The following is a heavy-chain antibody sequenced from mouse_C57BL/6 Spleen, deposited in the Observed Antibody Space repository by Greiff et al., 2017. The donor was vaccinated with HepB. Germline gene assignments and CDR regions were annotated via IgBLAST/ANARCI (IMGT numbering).Heavy chain of an antibody. Sequence: EVQLVESGGGLVKPGGSLKLSCAASGFTFSSYTMSWVRQTPEKRLEWVATISGGGGNTYYPDSVKGRFTISRDNAKNTLYLQMSSLRSEDTALYYCARDGLYYDYDHWGQGTTLTVSS. J-gene: IGHJ2*01. D-gene: IGHD2-4*01. CDR2: ISGGGGNT. CDR1: GFTFSSYT. CDR3: ARDGLYYDYDH. V-gene: IGHV5-9*01.